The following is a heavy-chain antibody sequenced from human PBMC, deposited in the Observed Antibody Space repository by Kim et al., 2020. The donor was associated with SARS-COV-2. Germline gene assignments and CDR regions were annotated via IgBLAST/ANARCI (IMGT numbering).Heavy chain of an antibody. V-gene: IGHV3-30-3*01. J-gene: IGHJ3*02. CDR3: ARPYSGSYKDAFDI. CDR2: ISYDGSNK. CDR1: GFTFSSYA. D-gene: IGHD1-26*01. Sequence: GGSLRLSCAASGFTFSSYAMHWVRQAPGKGLEWVAVISYDGSNKYYADSVKGRFTISRDNSKNTLYLQMNSLRAEDTAVYYCARPYSGSYKDAFDIWGQG.